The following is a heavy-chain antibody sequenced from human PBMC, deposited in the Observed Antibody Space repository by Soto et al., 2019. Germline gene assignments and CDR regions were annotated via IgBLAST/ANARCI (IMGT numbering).Heavy chain of an antibody. CDR3: ARGLSTTVTTGLVLYYGMDV. D-gene: IGHD4-17*01. J-gene: IGHJ6*02. CDR2: INHSGST. Sequence: SETLSLTCAVYGGSFSGYYWSWIRQPPGKGLEWIGEINHSGSTNYNPSLKSRVTISVDTSKNQFSLKLSSVTAADTAVYYCARGLSTTVTTGLVLYYGMDVWGQGTTVTVSS. V-gene: IGHV4-34*01. CDR1: GGSFSGYY.